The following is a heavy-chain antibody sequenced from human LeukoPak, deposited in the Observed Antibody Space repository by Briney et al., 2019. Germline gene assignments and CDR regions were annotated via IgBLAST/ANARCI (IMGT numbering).Heavy chain of an antibody. CDR2: IYHSGST. CDR1: GGSISSGGYY. J-gene: IGHJ5*02. V-gene: IGHV4-30-2*01. CDR3: ARSAPLSGSYSAYNWFDP. Sequence: SETLSLTCTVSGGSISSGGYYWSWIRQPPGKGLEWIGYIYHSGSTYYNPSLKSRVTISVDRSKNQFSLKLSSVTAADTAVYYCARSAPLSGSYSAYNWFDPWGQGTLVTVSS. D-gene: IGHD1-26*01.